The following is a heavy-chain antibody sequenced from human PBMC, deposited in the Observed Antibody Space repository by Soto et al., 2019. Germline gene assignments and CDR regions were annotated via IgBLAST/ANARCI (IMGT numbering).Heavy chain of an antibody. V-gene: IGHV4-31*03. J-gene: IGHJ2*01. CDR1: GASISSGGYY. Sequence: QVQLQESGPGLVKPSQTLSLTCTVSGASISSGGYYWNWIRQHPGKGLEWIGYIYYSGSTYYNPSLKSRGTISVDTSKNEFSLKLSSVTAADTAVYYCARDGRGRGIAVAGRFWYFDLWGRGTLVTVSS. CDR2: IYYSGST. CDR3: ARDGRGRGIAVAGRFWYFDL. D-gene: IGHD6-19*01.